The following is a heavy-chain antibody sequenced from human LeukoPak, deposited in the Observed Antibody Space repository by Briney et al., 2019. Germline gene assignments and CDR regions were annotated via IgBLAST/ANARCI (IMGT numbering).Heavy chain of an antibody. V-gene: IGHV4-34*01. D-gene: IGHD6-19*01. CDR3: ARAVAGEFDY. CDR2: INHSGST. Sequence: PSETLSLTCAVYGGSFSGYYWSWIRQPPGKGLEWIGEINHSGSTNYNPSLKSRVTISVGTSKNQFSLKLSSVTAADTAVYYCARAVAGEFDYWGQGTLVTVSS. J-gene: IGHJ4*02. CDR1: GGSFSGYY.